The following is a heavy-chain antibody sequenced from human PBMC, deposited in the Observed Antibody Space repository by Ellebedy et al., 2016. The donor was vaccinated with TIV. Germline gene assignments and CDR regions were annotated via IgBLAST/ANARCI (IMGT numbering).Heavy chain of an antibody. Sequence: GGSLRLSCAASGFTFSSYAMSWVRQAPGKGLEWVSAISGSGGSTYYADSVRGRFTMSRDNSKNTLYLQMNSLTAEDTAVYFCANSGYSYAWGHWGQGTLVTVSS. CDR3: ANSGYSYAWGH. CDR2: ISGSGGST. D-gene: IGHD5-18*01. J-gene: IGHJ4*02. V-gene: IGHV3-23*01. CDR1: GFTFSSYA.